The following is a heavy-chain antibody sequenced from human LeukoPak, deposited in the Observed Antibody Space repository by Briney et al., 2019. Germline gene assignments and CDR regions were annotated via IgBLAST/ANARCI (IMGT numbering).Heavy chain of an antibody. CDR1: GFTFSSYS. D-gene: IGHD3-22*01. CDR3: ARVRGASGDYYDSSAGAFDI. V-gene: IGHV3-21*01. J-gene: IGHJ3*02. Sequence: GGSLRLSCAASGFTFSSYSMNWVRQAPGKGLEWVSSISSSSSYIKYADSMKGRFTISRDNAKNSLYLQMNSLRAGDTAVYYCARVRGASGDYYDSSAGAFDIWGQGTMVTVSS. CDR2: ISSSSSYI.